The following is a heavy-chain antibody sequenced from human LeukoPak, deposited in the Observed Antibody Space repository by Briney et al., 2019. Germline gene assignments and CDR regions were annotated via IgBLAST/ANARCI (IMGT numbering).Heavy chain of an antibody. CDR2: IYSGGDT. CDR1: GFTVSDNY. D-gene: IGHD2-21*01. Sequence: GGSLRLSCAASGFTVSDNYMSWVRQAPGEGLEGVSLIYSGGDTFYADSVKGRFTISRDNSKNTLYLQMSSLRAEDTAVYYCARDSNSFPNYFDYWGQGTLVTVSS. V-gene: IGHV3-53*01. J-gene: IGHJ4*02. CDR3: ARDSNSFPNYFDY.